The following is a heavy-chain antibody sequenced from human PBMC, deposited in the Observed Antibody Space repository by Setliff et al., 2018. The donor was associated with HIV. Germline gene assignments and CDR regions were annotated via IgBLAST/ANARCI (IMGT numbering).Heavy chain of an antibody. V-gene: IGHV3-23*01. CDR3: AKDWDITIFAVVIGGGFDF. J-gene: IGHJ3*01. D-gene: IGHD3-3*01. CDR2: ISGNGGKT. CDR1: GSTFSNYA. Sequence: GGSLRLSCAASGSTFSNYAMAWVRQAPGKGLEWVSVISGNGGKTYFADSVKGRFTISRDNSKNTLYLQMNGLRAEDTAVYYCAKDWDITIFAVVIGGGFDFWGQGALVTVSS.